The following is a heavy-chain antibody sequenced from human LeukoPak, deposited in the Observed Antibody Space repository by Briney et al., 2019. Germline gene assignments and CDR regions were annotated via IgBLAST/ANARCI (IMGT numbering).Heavy chain of an antibody. V-gene: IGHV3-23*01. CDR3: AKADYYYYYMDV. CDR1: GFTFSNYA. CDR2: ISSSSSYI. Sequence: GGSLRLSCEASGFTFSNYAMSWVRQAPGKGLEWVSSISSSSSYIYYADSVKGRFTISRDNSKNRLYLQMNSLRAEDTAVYYCAKADYYYYYMDVWGKGTTVTVS. J-gene: IGHJ6*03.